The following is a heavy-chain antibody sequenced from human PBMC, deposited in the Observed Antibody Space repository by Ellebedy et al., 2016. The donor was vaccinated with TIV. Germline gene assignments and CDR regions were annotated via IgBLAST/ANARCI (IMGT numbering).Heavy chain of an antibody. CDR2: IGAGGDST. V-gene: IGHV3-23*01. Sequence: GGSLRLSXAVSGVTFSRCAMSWVRQAPGKGLECVSPIGAGGDSTNYADSVKGRFTISRDNAKNSLYLQMNSLRAEDTAFYYCAKMDGDYRIGYFDYWGPGTLVTVSS. CDR3: AKMDGDYRIGYFDY. CDR1: GVTFSRCA. D-gene: IGHD4-17*01. J-gene: IGHJ4*02.